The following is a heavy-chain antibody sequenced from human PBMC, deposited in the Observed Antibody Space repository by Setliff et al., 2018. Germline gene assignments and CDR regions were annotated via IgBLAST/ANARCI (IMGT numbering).Heavy chain of an antibody. J-gene: IGHJ5*02. CDR2: SRNQVSGNFI. CDR1: GFTFTDYS. D-gene: IGHD3-3*01. CDR3: ARDVFDFRTGQAGP. V-gene: IGHV3-72*01. Sequence: GGSLRLSCATSGFTFTDYSMDWVRQAPGKGLEWVGRSRNQVSGNFIEYAASVRGRFTILRDDSKNSLYLQMNSLRVEDTAVYYCARDVFDFRTGQAGPWGQGTLVTVSS.